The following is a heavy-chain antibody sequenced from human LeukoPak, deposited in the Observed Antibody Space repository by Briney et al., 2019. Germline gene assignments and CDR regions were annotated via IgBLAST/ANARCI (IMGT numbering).Heavy chain of an antibody. CDR3: ARGAYYYYMDV. CDR2: IYFNGRT. J-gene: IGHJ6*03. Sequence: PSETLSLTCTVSGGSISSYYWSWIRQPPGKGLEWIGYIYFNGRTNYNPSLKSRVTISVDTSKNQFSLKLSSVTAADTAVYYCARGAYYYYMDVWGKGTTVTVSS. CDR1: GGSISSYY. V-gene: IGHV4-59*08.